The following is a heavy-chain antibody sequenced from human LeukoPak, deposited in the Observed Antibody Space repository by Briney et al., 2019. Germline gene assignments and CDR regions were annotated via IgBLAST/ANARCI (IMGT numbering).Heavy chain of an antibody. CDR3: ARGPTRLPYCSSTSCYKVWFDP. CDR2: INHSGST. Sequence: SETLSLTCAVYGGSFSGYYWSWIRQPPGKGLEWIGEINHSGSTNYNPSLKSRVTISVDTSKNQFSLKLSSVTAADTAAYYCARGPTRLPYCSSTSCYKVWFDPWGQGTLVTVSS. D-gene: IGHD2-2*02. V-gene: IGHV4-34*01. CDR1: GGSFSGYY. J-gene: IGHJ5*02.